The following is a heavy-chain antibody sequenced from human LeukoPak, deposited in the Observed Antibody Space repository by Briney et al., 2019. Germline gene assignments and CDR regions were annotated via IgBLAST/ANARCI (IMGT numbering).Heavy chain of an antibody. V-gene: IGHV4-30-4*07. D-gene: IGHD1-26*01. CDR3: ARGDQVGAVDY. CDR1: GGSISSGGYS. Sequence: SETLSLTCAVSGGSISSGGYSWSWIRQPPGKGLEWIGYIYYSGSTYYNPSLKSRVTMSVDTSKNQFSLKLSSVTAADTAVYYCARGDQVGAVDYWGQGTLVTVSS. J-gene: IGHJ4*02. CDR2: IYYSGST.